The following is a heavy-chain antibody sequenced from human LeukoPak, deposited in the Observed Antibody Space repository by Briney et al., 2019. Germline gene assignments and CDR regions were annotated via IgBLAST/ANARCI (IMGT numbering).Heavy chain of an antibody. CDR2: ISSSGAGT. J-gene: IGHJ4*02. CDR3: AKRASPGYFDY. Sequence: GGSLRLSCAASGFTFSSYAMSWVRQAPGKGLEWVSAISSSGAGTYYADSVKGRFTISRDNSKNTLYLQMNSLRAEDTAVYYCAKRASPGYFDYWGQGTLVTVSS. V-gene: IGHV3-23*01. CDR1: GFTFSSYA.